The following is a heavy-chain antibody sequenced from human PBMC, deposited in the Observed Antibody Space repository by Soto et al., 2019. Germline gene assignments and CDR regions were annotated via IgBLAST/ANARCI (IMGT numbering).Heavy chain of an antibody. Sequence: APVKVSCKASGYTFTSYDINWVRQATGQGLEWMGWMNPNSGNTGYAQKFQGRVTMTRNTSISTAYMEMRSLRSEDTAVYYCARGKQQLVRPTLLYHCYYYYGMGVWGQGTTGAVSS. CDR1: GYTFTSYD. CDR2: MNPNSGNT. V-gene: IGHV1-8*01. J-gene: IGHJ6*02. D-gene: IGHD6-13*01. CDR3: ARGKQQLVRPTLLYHCYYYYGMGV.